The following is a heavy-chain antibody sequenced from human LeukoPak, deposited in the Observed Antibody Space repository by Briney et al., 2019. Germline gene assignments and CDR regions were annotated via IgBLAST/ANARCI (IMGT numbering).Heavy chain of an antibody. CDR3: ARNGGYDSEYFYGMDV. Sequence: GGSLRLSCAASGLTVSSNYMSWVRQAPGLGLEWVSVIYSGGSTYYADSVKGRFTISRDNSKNTLYLQMNSLRAEDTAVYYCARNGGYDSEYFYGMDVWGQGTTVTVSS. V-gene: IGHV3-53*01. CDR2: IYSGGST. D-gene: IGHD5-12*01. J-gene: IGHJ6*02. CDR1: GLTVSSNY.